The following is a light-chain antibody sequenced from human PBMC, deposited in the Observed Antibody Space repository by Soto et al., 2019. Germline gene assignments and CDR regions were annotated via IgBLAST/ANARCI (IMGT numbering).Light chain of an antibody. V-gene: IGKV1-5*03. CDR1: QSVGNC. J-gene: IGKJ2*01. CDR3: QHYDVYPYT. Sequence: DIQMTQSPSTLSASVGDKVTITCRASQSVGNCLAWYQQKPGKVPKRLIFQASTLETGVPSRFSGSGSGTDFALSISRLQPDDFATYYCQHYDVYPYTFGQGTKLEIK. CDR2: QAS.